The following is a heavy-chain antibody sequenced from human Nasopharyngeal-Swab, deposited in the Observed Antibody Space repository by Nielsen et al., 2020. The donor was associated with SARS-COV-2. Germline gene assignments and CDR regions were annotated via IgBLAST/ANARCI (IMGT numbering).Heavy chain of an antibody. J-gene: IGHJ4*02. CDR2: INAGNGNT. V-gene: IGHV1-3*01. Sequence: WVRQAPGQRLEWMGWINAGNGNTKYSQKFQGRVTITRDTSASTAYMELSRLRSDDTAVYYCARVANGSGSYYNKGIDYWGQGTLVTVSS. CDR3: ARVANGSGSYYNKGIDY. D-gene: IGHD3-10*01.